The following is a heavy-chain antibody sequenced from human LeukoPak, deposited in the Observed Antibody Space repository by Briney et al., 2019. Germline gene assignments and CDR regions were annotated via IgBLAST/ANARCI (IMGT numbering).Heavy chain of an antibody. CDR3: ARGPYTSSNYFDY. Sequence: PGGSLRLSCAASGFTFISYSMTWVPQAPGKGLEWVSYISNTGSTIYYADSVRGRFTISRHNAKNSLYLQMNSLRAEDTAVYYCARGPYTSSNYFDYWGQGTLVTVSS. V-gene: IGHV3-48*01. J-gene: IGHJ4*02. CDR1: GFTFISYS. CDR2: ISNTGSTI. D-gene: IGHD6-6*01.